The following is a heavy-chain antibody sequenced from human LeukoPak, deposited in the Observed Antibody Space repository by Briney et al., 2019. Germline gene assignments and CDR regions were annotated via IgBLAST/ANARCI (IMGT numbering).Heavy chain of an antibody. D-gene: IGHD3-22*01. V-gene: IGHV3-30*01. CDR3: ARVAVIGAFDI. J-gene: IGHJ3*02. CDR1: GFTFSNYA. CDR2: ISYDGSNK. Sequence: GGSLRLSCAASGFTFSNYALHWVRQAPGKGLEWVAVISYDGSNKYNADSVKGRFTISRDNSKNTLYLQMNSLRAEDTAVYYCARVAVIGAFDIWGQGTMVTVSS.